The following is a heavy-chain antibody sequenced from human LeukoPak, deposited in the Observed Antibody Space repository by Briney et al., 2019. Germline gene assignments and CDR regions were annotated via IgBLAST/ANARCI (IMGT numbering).Heavy chain of an antibody. J-gene: IGHJ5*02. Sequence: ASVKVSCKASGYTFTSYGISWVRQAPGQGLEWMGWISAYNGNTNYAQKLQGRVTMTTDTSTSTAYMELRSLRSEDTAVYYCARDFWPGPPNWFDPWGQGTLVTVSS. CDR3: ARDFWPGPPNWFDP. CDR2: ISAYNGNT. CDR1: GYTFTSYG. V-gene: IGHV1-18*01.